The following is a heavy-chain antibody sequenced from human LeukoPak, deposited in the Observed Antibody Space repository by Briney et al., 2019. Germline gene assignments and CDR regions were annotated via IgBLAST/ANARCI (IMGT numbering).Heavy chain of an antibody. CDR1: GFTFNNFG. V-gene: IGHV3-30*12. CDR2: IGYDESKK. D-gene: IGHD6-19*01. J-gene: IGHJ4*02. CDR3: ARPAVAGLRAGGYDY. Sequence: GGSLRLSCEASGFTFNNFGMHWVRQAPGKGLEGVAFIGYDESKKYYAESVKGRFTISRDNSKNTLYLQMNSLRVEDTAVYYCARPAVAGLRAGGYDYWGQGTLVTVSS.